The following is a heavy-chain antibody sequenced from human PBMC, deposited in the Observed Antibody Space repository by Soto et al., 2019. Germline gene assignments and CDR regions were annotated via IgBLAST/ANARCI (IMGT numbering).Heavy chain of an antibody. Sequence: QVQLVQSGAEVKKPGSSVKVSCKASGGTFSSYAISWVRQAPGQGIEWMGGIIPIFGTANYAQKFQGRVTITADESTSTAYMELSSLRAEDTAVYYCASEVSYSYAVSFDYWGQGTLVTVAS. V-gene: IGHV1-69*01. CDR3: ASEVSYSYAVSFDY. CDR1: GGTFSSYA. J-gene: IGHJ4*02. CDR2: IIPIFGTA. D-gene: IGHD5-18*01.